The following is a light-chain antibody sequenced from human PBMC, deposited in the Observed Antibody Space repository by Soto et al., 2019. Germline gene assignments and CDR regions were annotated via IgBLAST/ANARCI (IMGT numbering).Light chain of an antibody. J-gene: IGKJ1*01. CDR1: QSISSNF. CDR3: QQYGGSPRT. Sequence: MVLTQSPGTLSLSPGEGATLSCRASQSISSNFLAWYQQKRGQAPRLLIHGASNRATGIPDRFSGSGSGTDFTLTITRLEPEDFAVYYCQQYGGSPRTFGQGTKVDNK. CDR2: GAS. V-gene: IGKV3-20*01.